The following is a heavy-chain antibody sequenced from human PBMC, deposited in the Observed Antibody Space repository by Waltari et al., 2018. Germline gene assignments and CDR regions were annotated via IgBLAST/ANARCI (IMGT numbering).Heavy chain of an antibody. CDR2: IIPIFGTA. J-gene: IGHJ6*02. V-gene: IGHV1-69*13. D-gene: IGHD2-15*01. CDR3: ASGVLPIVVVAATDYYYYGMDV. CDR1: GGTFSSYA. Sequence: QVQLVQSGAEVKKPGSSVKVSCKASGGTFSSYAISWVRQAPGQGLEWMGGIIPIFGTANYAQKFQGRVTITADESTSTAYMELSSLRYEDTAMYYCASGVLPIVVVAATDYYYYGMDVWGQGTTVTVSS.